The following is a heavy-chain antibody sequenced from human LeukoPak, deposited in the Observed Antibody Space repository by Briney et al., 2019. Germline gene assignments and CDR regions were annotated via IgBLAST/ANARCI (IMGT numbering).Heavy chain of an antibody. Sequence: SETLSLTCTVSGVSISSYYWSWIRQPPGKGLEWIGYIYYSGSTNYNPSLKSRVTISVDTSKNQFSLKLSSVTAADTAVYYCARDRTDGGLPYYFDYWGQGTLVTVSS. CDR2: IYYSGST. V-gene: IGHV4-59*01. D-gene: IGHD4-23*01. CDR3: ARDRTDGGLPYYFDY. J-gene: IGHJ4*02. CDR1: GVSISSYY.